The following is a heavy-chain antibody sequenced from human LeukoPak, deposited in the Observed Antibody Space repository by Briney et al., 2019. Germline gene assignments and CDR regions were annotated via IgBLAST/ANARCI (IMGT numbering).Heavy chain of an antibody. D-gene: IGHD2-2*02. J-gene: IGHJ5*02. Sequence: KSSETLSLTCTVSGGSISSYYWSWIRQPPGKGLEWIGYIYYSGSTNYNPSLKSRVTISVDTSKNQFSLKLSSVTAADTAVYYCARAKFLGIVPPGPAAILDNWFDPWGQGTLVTVSS. V-gene: IGHV4-59*01. CDR1: GGSISSYY. CDR2: IYYSGST. CDR3: ARAKFLGIVPPGPAAILDNWFDP.